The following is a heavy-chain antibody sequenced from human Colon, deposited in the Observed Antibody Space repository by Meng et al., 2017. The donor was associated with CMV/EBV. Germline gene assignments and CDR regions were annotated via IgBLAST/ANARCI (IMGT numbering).Heavy chain of an antibody. CDR1: GFSFSSYG. CDR2: ISYDGSTK. Sequence: GESLKISCAASGFSFSSYGIHWVRQAPGKGLEWVAVISYDGSTKFYRDSVKGRFTISRDNSKNTLYLQMNSLRPEDTAVYYCAKDYKTGWTNWFDPWGQGTLVTVSS. D-gene: IGHD6-19*01. V-gene: IGHV3-30*18. J-gene: IGHJ5*02. CDR3: AKDYKTGWTNWFDP.